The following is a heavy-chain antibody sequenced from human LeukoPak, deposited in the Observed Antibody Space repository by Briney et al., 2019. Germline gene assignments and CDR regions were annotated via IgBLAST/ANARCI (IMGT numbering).Heavy chain of an antibody. CDR2: ISGSGGSP. V-gene: IGHV3-23*01. J-gene: IGHJ4*02. CDR1: GFTFSSYA. D-gene: IGHD5-18*01. CDR3: AKDGLVDTSIVDYFDY. Sequence: PGGSLRLSCAASGFTFSSYAMSWLRQAPGKGLEWVSAISGSGGSPYYADSVKGRFTVSRDNSKSTLYLQMNSLRAEDTAVYYCAKDGLVDTSIVDYFDYWGQGTLVTVSS.